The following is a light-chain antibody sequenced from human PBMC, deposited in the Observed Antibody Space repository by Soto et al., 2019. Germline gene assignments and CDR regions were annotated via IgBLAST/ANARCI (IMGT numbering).Light chain of an antibody. CDR1: TSDLAGYNY. V-gene: IGLV2-14*01. Sequence: QSALTQPASVSGSPGQSITISCTGTTSDLAGYNYVSWYQQYPGKAPKLMIYEVINRSSGVSNRFSGSKSANSASLTISGLQAEDEADYYCSSYTTTDTDVFGTGTKVTVL. CDR2: EVI. J-gene: IGLJ1*01. CDR3: SSYTTTDTDV.